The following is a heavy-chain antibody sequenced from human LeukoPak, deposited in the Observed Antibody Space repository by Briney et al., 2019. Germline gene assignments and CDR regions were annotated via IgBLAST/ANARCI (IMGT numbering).Heavy chain of an antibody. D-gene: IGHD5-18*01. Sequence: GDSLKISCKASGYNFASYWIAWVRQVPGKGLEWMGAILPGDSGGTLSPSFQGQVAISVDKSISTAYLQWRSLKASDTAVYYCARHQGIRKSEIESRLRERDYWGQGTLVTVSS. CDR2: ILPGDSGG. V-gene: IGHV5-51*01. J-gene: IGHJ4*02. CDR3: ARHQGIRKSEIESRLRERDY. CDR1: GYNFASYW.